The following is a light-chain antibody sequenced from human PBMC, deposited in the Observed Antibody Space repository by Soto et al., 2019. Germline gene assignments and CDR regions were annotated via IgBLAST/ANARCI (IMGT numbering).Light chain of an antibody. CDR2: GAS. J-gene: IGKJ4*01. V-gene: IGKV3-15*01. CDR3: QQYSAWPLT. Sequence: EKVMTQSPATLSVSPGERAALSCRASQGVLSYLAWYQQKPGQAPRLLIYGASTRAAGIPARFSGSGSGTEFTLTISSLQPEDLGVYYCQQYSAWPLTLGGGTKVEIK. CDR1: QGVLSY.